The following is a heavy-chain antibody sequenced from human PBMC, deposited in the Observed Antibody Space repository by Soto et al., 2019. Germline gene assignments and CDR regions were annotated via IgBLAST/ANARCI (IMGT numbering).Heavy chain of an antibody. Sequence: PSETLSLTCTVSGGSISSYYWSWIRQPPGKGLEWIGEINHSGSTNYNPSLKSRVTISVDTSKNQFSLKLSSVTAADTAVYYCARARPIAAAGLDYWGQGTLVTVSS. D-gene: IGHD6-13*01. CDR3: ARARPIAAAGLDY. V-gene: IGHV4-34*01. CDR1: GGSISSYY. J-gene: IGHJ4*02. CDR2: INHSGST.